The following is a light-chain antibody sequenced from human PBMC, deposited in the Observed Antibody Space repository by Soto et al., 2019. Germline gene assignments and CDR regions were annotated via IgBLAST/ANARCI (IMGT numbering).Light chain of an antibody. Sequence: QSVLTQSPSASASLGASVKLTCTLSTGRSSNAVAWHQQQPEKGPRYLMTINSDGSHTKGDGIPDRFSGSSSGAERYLTISSLESEDEADYYCQTWGTGIGWVFGGGTKLTVL. J-gene: IGLJ3*02. CDR3: QTWGTGIGWV. V-gene: IGLV4-69*01. CDR2: INSDGSH. CDR1: TGRSSNA.